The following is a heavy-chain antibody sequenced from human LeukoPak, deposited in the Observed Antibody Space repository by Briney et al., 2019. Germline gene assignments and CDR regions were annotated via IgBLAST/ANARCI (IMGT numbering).Heavy chain of an antibody. J-gene: IGHJ4*02. CDR1: GFTFTSYA. D-gene: IGHD6-19*01. CDR2: ITGGGAT. CDR3: ARAQRYASDLDY. Sequence: GGTLRLSCAASGFTFTSYAMSWVRQAPGKGLEWLSTITGGGATFYSHSVRGRFTISRDTSKNTLCLQMNSLRAEDTALYYCARAQRYASDLDYWGQGTLVTVSS. V-gene: IGHV3-23*01.